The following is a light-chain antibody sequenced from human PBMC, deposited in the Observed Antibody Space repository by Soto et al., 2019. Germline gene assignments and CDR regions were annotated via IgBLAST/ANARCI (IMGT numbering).Light chain of an antibody. CDR1: QSISSY. V-gene: IGKV1-39*01. J-gene: IGKJ1*01. CDR2: AAS. CDR3: HQSYSTLWT. Sequence: IQMTQSPSSLSASVGDRVTITFRASQSISSYLNWYQQKPGKAPKLLIYAASSLQSGVPSRFSGSGSGTDFTLTISSLQPEDFATYYCHQSYSTLWTFGQGNEV.